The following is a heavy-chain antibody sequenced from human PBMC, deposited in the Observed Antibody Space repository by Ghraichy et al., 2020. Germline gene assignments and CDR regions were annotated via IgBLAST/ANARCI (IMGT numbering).Heavy chain of an antibody. D-gene: IGHD3-3*01. CDR2: INPSGGST. CDR1: GYTFTSYY. CDR3: AREFSSRSDFWSGYFYYYYYMDV. Sequence: ASVKVSCKASGYTFTSYYMHWVRQAPGQGLEWMGIINPSGGSTSYAQKFQGRVTMTRDTSTSTVYMELSSLRSEDTAVYYCAREFSSRSDFWSGYFYYYYYMDVWGKGTTVTVSS. V-gene: IGHV1-46*01. J-gene: IGHJ6*03.